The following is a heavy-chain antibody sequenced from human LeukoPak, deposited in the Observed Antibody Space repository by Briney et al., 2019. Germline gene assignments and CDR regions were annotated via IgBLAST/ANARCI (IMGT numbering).Heavy chain of an antibody. J-gene: IGHJ4*02. CDR3: ARGLMMAVAGRGEFHY. Sequence: SETLSLTCTVSGGSISSYYWSWIRQPPGKGLEWIGYIYYSGSIKYNPSLKSRVTIPLDTSKNQFSLKLSSVTAADTAVYYCARGLMMAVAGRGEFHYWGQGTLVTVSS. V-gene: IGHV4-59*01. CDR2: IYYSGSI. D-gene: IGHD6-13*01. CDR1: GGSISSYY.